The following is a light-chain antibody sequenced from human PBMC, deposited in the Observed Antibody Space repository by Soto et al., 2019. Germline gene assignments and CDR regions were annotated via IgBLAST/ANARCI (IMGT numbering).Light chain of an antibody. CDR3: ASYTGTSTDVL. J-gene: IGLJ2*01. Sequence: QPVLTQPHSVSGSPGQSVTISCTGTNSDVGGYNYVSWYQQYPGKAPKLMISGVSERPSGVPDRFSGSKSANTASLTISGLQPEDEADYYCASYTGTSTDVLFGGGTKVTVL. V-gene: IGLV2-11*01. CDR2: GVS. CDR1: NSDVGGYNY.